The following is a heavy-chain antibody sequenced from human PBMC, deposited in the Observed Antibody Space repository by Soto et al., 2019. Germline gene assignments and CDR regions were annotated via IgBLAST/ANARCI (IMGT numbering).Heavy chain of an antibody. J-gene: IGHJ4*02. D-gene: IGHD6-19*01. V-gene: IGHV4-30-4*01. Sequence: PSETLSLTCTVSGGSISSGDYYWSWIRQPPGEGLEWIGYIYYSGSTYYNPSLKSRVTISVDTSKNQFSLKLSSVTAADTAVYYCARILRSSGWYYFDYWGQGTLVTVSS. CDR3: ARILRSSGWYYFDY. CDR1: GGSISSGDYY. CDR2: IYYSGST.